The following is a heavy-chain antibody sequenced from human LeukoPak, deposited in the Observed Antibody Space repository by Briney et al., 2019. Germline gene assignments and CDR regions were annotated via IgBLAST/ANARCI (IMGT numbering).Heavy chain of an antibody. V-gene: IGHV4-34*01. Sequence: SETLSLTCAVYGGSFSGYYWSWVRQPPGKGLEWIGEINHSGSTTYNPSLKSRVTISVDTSKNQFSLKLSSVTAADTAVYYCARGSPRGHYYDSSGYRFDYWGQGTLVTVSS. CDR2: INHSGST. CDR1: GGSFSGYY. D-gene: IGHD3-22*01. J-gene: IGHJ4*02. CDR3: ARGSPRGHYYDSSGYRFDY.